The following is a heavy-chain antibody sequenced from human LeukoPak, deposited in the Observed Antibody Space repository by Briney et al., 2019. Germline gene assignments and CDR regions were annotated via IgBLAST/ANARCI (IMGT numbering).Heavy chain of an antibody. CDR2: MNPNSGNT. J-gene: IGHJ1*01. D-gene: IGHD6-13*01. V-gene: IGHV1-8*01. CDR3: ARGSIAAAGPPWRYFQH. CDR1: GYTFTSYD. Sequence: EASVKVSCKASGYTFTSYDINWVRQATGQGLEWMGWMNPNSGNTGYAQKFQGRVTITADESTSTAYMELSSLRSEDTAVYYCARGSIAAAGPPWRYFQHWGQGTLVTVSS.